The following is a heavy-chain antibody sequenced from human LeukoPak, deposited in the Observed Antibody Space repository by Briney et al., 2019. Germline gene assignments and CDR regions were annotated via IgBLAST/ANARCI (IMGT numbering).Heavy chain of an antibody. CDR2: ISGSGGST. CDR3: AKLNWGSLDNYFDY. D-gene: IGHD7-27*01. Sequence: HTGGSLRLSCAASGFTFSRYAMSWARQAPGKGLEWVSAISGSGGSTYYADSVKGRFTISRDNYKNTLYLQMNSLRAEDTAVYYCAKLNWGSLDNYFDYWGQGTLVTVSS. J-gene: IGHJ4*02. CDR1: GFTFSRYA. V-gene: IGHV3-23*01.